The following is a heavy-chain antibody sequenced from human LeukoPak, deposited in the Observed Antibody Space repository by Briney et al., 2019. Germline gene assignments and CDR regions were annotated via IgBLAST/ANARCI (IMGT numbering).Heavy chain of an antibody. CDR1: GFTFSDYY. CDR2: ISGGSRTI. CDR3: ARAGQSDY. J-gene: IGHJ4*02. V-gene: IGHV3-11*01. Sequence: TGGSLRLSWAASGFTFSDYYMNWIRQAPGKGLEWVSSISGGSRTINYADSVKGRFTTSRDNAKNSLFLQVNSLRAEDTAVYYCARAGQSDYWGQGTLVTVSS.